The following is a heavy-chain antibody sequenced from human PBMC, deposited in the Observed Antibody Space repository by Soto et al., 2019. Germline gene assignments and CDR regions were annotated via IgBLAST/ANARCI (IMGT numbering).Heavy chain of an antibody. CDR1: GYTFTSYG. D-gene: IGHD3-10*02. Sequence: QVQLVQSGAEVKKPGAAVKVSCKASGYTFTSYGISWVRQAPGQGLEWMGWINTYNGNIKYAQKLQGRVTMTTDPSTSTAYMDLRILSSDDTAVYYCARSWGVVNVPVDYGGQGTLVTVSS. CDR3: ARSWGVVNVPVDY. CDR2: INTYNGNI. V-gene: IGHV1-18*01. J-gene: IGHJ4*02.